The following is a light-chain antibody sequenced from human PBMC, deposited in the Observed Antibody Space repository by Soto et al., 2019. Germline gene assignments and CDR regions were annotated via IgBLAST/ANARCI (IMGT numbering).Light chain of an antibody. Sequence: EILLTQSRGTHYRSAGERATLCCRVSQSVSNNYLAWYQQKPGQAPRLLIYGASNRATGIPDGFSGSGYGTDFNLTISRVETEDFAVFFCQQYGTSEIIFGQGTRLEIK. J-gene: IGKJ5*01. CDR1: QSVSNNY. CDR3: QQYGTSEII. V-gene: IGKV3-20*01. CDR2: GAS.